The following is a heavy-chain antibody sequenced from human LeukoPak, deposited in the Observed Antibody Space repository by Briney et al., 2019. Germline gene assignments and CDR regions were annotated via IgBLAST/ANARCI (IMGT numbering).Heavy chain of an antibody. CDR1: GGFIRRGGYY. CDR3: ARDNFSSYGYYVDY. D-gene: IGHD5-18*01. V-gene: IGHV4-31*03. J-gene: IGHJ4*02. CDR2: IYYSGST. Sequence: SSETLSLTCTVSGGFIRRGGYYWSWIRQHPRKGLGWIGYIYYSGSTYYNPSLKSRVTISVDTSKNQFSLKLSSVTAAVMAVYYCARDNFSSYGYYVDYWGEGTLVTVSS.